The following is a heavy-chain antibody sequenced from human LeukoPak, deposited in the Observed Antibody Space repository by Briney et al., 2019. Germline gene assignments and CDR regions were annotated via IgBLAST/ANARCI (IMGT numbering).Heavy chain of an antibody. CDR1: GGSFSGYY. V-gene: IGHV3-21*01. J-gene: IGHJ4*02. CDR3: ASSLGVAVAGIDY. CDR2: ISSSSSYI. Sequence: PSETLSLTCAVYGGSFSGYYWSWIRQPPGKGLEWVSSISSSSSYIYYADSVKGRFTISRDNAKNSLYLQMNSLRAEDTAVYYCASSLGVAVAGIDYWGQGTLVTVSS. D-gene: IGHD6-19*01.